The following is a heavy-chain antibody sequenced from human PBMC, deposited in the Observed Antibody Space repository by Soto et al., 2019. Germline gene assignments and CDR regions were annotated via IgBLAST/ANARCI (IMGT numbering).Heavy chain of an antibody. D-gene: IGHD3-10*01. Sequence: QVQLQESGPGLVKPSQTLSLTCTVSGGSISSGGYYWSWIRQHPGKGLEWIGYIYYSGRTYYNPARKSRVTISVDTSKNQVSLKLSSVTAADTAVYYCARELRFGEDYYGMDVWGQGTTVTVSS. J-gene: IGHJ6*02. CDR3: ARELRFGEDYYGMDV. CDR2: IYYSGRT. CDR1: GGSISSGGYY. V-gene: IGHV4-31*03.